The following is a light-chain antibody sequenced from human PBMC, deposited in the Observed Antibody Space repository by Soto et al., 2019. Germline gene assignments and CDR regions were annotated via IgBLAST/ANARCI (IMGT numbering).Light chain of an antibody. CDR1: QSVNTY. CDR3: QQYNNWPRT. J-gene: IGKJ1*01. V-gene: IGKV3-15*01. Sequence: EIVLTQSPATLSLSPGERATLSCRASQSVNTYLGWYHQKPGQAPRLLIYGASTRATGIPARFSGSGSGTEFTLTINSLQSEDFAVYYCQQYNNWPRTFGQGTKVDIK. CDR2: GAS.